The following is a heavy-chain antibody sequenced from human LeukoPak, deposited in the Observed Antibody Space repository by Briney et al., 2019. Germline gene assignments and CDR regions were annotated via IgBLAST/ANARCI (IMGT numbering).Heavy chain of an antibody. CDR3: ARDQGYRAYYYYYYGMDV. CDR2: ISYDGSNK. Sequence: GGSLRLSCAASGFTFSSYAMHWVRQAPGKGLEWVAVISYDGSNKYYADSVKGRFTIPRDNSKNTLYLQMNSLRAEDTAVYYCARDQGYRAYYYYYYGMDVWGQGTTVTVSS. V-gene: IGHV3-30*04. D-gene: IGHD2-2*02. J-gene: IGHJ6*02. CDR1: GFTFSSYA.